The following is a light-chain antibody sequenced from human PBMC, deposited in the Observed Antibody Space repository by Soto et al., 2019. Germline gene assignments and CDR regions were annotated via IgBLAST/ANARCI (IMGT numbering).Light chain of an antibody. CDR2: EVT. CDR1: SSDVGSYDL. V-gene: IGLV2-23*02. CDR3: CSYAGSSTLV. J-gene: IGLJ2*01. Sequence: QSVLTQPASVSGSPGQSITISCTGSSSDVGSYDLVSWYQQHPGRAPKLMIFEVTKRPSGASDRFSGSKSGNTASLTISGLQAEDEADYHCCSYAGSSTLVFGGGTQLTVL.